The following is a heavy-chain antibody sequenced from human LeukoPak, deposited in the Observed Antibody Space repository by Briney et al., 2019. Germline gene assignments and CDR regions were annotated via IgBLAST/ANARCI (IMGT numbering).Heavy chain of an antibody. Sequence: GGSLRLSCAASGFTFSSYGMHWVRQAPGKGLEWGAVISYDGRNKYYADSVKGRFTISRDNSKNTLYLQMNSLRTEDTAVYYCASHWAQQVVSDYWGQGTLVTVSS. CDR2: ISYDGRNK. CDR3: ASHWAQQVVSDY. V-gene: IGHV3-30*03. J-gene: IGHJ4*02. CDR1: GFTFSSYG. D-gene: IGHD6-13*01.